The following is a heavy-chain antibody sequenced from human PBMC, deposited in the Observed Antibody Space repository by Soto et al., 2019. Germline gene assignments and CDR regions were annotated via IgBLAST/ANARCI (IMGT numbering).Heavy chain of an antibody. Sequence: ASVKVSCKASGYTFTSYYMHWVRQAPGQGLEWMGIINPSGGSTSYAQKFQGRVTMTRDTSTSTVYMELSSLRSEDTAVYYCAGFYMGYCSSTSCYNVDVFDIRGQGTMVTVSS. D-gene: IGHD2-2*02. V-gene: IGHV1-46*01. CDR2: INPSGGST. J-gene: IGHJ3*02. CDR1: GYTFTSYY. CDR3: AGFYMGYCSSTSCYNVDVFDI.